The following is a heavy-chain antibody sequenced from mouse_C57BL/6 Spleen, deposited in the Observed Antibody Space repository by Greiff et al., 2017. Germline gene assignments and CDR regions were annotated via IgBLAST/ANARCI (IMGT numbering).Heavy chain of an antibody. J-gene: IGHJ3*01. D-gene: IGHD1-1*01. CDR3: ARDYGSSYEGFAY. CDR2: ISYDGSN. Sequence: EVKVEESGPGLVKPSQSLSLTCSVTGYSITSGSYWNWIRQFPGNKLEWMGYISYDGSNNYNPSIKNRISITRNTSKNQFFLKLNSVTTEDTATYYCARDYGSSYEGFAYWGQGAIVTVDA. V-gene: IGHV3-6*01. CDR1: GYSITSGSY.